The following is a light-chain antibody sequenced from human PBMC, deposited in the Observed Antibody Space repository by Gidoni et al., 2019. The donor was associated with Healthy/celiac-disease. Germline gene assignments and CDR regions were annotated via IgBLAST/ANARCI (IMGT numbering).Light chain of an antibody. V-gene: IGKV4-1*01. J-gene: IGKJ1*01. CDR3: QQYYSTPRT. CDR1: QSVLYSSKNKNY. Sequence: DIVMTQSPDSLAVSLGERATINRKSSQSVLYSSKNKNYLAWYQQKPGQPPKLLIYWASTRESGVPDRFSGSGSGTDFTLTISSLQAEDVAVYYCQQYYSTPRTFGQGTKVEIK. CDR2: WAS.